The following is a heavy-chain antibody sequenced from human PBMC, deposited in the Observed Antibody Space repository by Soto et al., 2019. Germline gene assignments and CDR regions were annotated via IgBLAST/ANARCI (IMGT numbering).Heavy chain of an antibody. CDR1: GFTFSDYA. Sequence: QERLVESGGGVVQPGRSLRLSCAVSGFTFSDYAMHWVRRAPGKGLEWVALIWHDGLNEFYADSVRGQFTISRVISNKTLSPQMDSLRPEDTAVDYCTKSRDHSYKWWLGLDPWGQGTLVTVSS. CDR3: TKSRDHSYKWWLGLDP. J-gene: IGHJ5*02. V-gene: IGHV3-33*08. D-gene: IGHD2-8*01. CDR2: IWHDGLNE.